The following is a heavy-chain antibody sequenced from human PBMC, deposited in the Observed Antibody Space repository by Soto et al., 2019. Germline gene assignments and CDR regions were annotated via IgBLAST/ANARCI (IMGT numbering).Heavy chain of an antibody. Sequence: EVQLVESGGGLVQPGGSLRLSCAASGFTFGSYWMSWVRQAPGKGLEGVANINQGGSEIYYVDSVKGRFTISRDNANNSQYLQRNTWRSEDTAVFFCAIDTSVSTFWGQGTLVT. CDR1: GFTFGSYW. D-gene: IGHD2-2*01. V-gene: IGHV3-7*01. CDR2: INQGGSEI. J-gene: IGHJ4*02. CDR3: AIDTSVSTF.